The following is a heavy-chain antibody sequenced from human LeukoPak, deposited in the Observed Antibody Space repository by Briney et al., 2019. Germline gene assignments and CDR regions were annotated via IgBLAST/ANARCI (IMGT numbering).Heavy chain of an antibody. CDR3: ARDRGSNDPIDY. V-gene: IGHV3-33*01. CDR1: GFRFSSYG. J-gene: IGHJ4*02. D-gene: IGHD2-15*01. CDR2: IWHDGKIK. Sequence: PGPSLRLSCAGSGFRFSSYGMHSVRQAPRKGLEWGAVIWHDGKIKHYADSVKGRFTISRDNSKNTLYLEMNSLRAEDTAVFYCARDRGSNDPIDYWGQGTLVTVSS.